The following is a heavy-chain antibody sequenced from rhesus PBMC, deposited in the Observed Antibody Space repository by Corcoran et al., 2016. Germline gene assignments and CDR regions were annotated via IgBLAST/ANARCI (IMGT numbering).Heavy chain of an antibody. CDR2: IYGSGRST. J-gene: IGHJ5-1*01. CDR3: ARTPWGRFDV. CDR1: GGSISSNY. D-gene: IGHD3-34*01. Sequence: QVQLQESGPGLVKPSETLSLTCAVSGGSISSNYWSWIRQAPGKGLEWIGRIYGSGRSTNHNPSLNSRVTMSTDTSKNQFSLKRSSVTAAATAVYYWARTPWGRFDVWGPGVLVTVSS. V-gene: IGHV4-160*01.